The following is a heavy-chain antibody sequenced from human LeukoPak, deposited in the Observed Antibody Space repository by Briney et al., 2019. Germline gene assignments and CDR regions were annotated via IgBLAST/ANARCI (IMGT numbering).Heavy chain of an antibody. J-gene: IGHJ3*02. CDR2: IYPGDSDT. D-gene: IGHD3-16*01. V-gene: IGHV5-51*01. CDR1: GYTFTDYW. Sequence: GESLKISCKGSGYTFTDYWIAWVRQMPGKGLEWMGIIYPGDSDTKYSPSFQGQVTISADKSISTAYLKWSSLKASDAAMYYCATYFAGAETFDIWGQGTMVTVSS. CDR3: ATYFAGAETFDI.